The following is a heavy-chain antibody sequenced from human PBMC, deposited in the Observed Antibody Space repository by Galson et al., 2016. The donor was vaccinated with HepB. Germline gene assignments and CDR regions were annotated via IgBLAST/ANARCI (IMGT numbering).Heavy chain of an antibody. D-gene: IGHD3-22*01. CDR3: AKNRHVVVVVAGMDV. J-gene: IGHJ6*04. Sequence: SLRLSCAASGFTFDRYAMTWVRQAPGKGLQWVSSIGGSGSSTYYADSVKGRFTISRDNSKNTLYLQMHSLRAEDTAKYYCAKNRHVVVVVAGMDVWGKGTTVTVSS. CDR1: GFTFDRYA. CDR2: IGGSGSST. V-gene: IGHV3-23*01.